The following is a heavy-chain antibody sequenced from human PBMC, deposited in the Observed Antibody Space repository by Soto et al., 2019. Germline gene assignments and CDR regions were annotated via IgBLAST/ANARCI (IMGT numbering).Heavy chain of an antibody. J-gene: IGHJ4*02. CDR1: AASFSKYY. Sequence: KTSETLSLTCTVSAASFSKYYWTWIRQPPGKGLEWIGYIYFNGNTKYNPSLEGRLTISIDTSKKEISLKLTSVTAADAAVYYCASVTFGGIVLAHWGQGTLVTVSS. V-gene: IGHV4-59*01. CDR2: IYFNGNT. CDR3: ASVTFGGIVLAH. D-gene: IGHD3-16*01.